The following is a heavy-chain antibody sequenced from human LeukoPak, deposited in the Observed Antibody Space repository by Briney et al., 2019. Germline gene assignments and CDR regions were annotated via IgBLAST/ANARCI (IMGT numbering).Heavy chain of an antibody. CDR3: GRLWEACSGGSGLIDY. J-gene: IGHJ4*02. V-gene: IGHV4-38-2*01. Sequence: SETRSLTCAVSGYSISSGYYWGWIRQPPGKGLEWIGTIYHSGSTYYNPSLKSRVTISVDTSKNQFSLELTSVTAADTAVYYCGRLWEACSGGSGLIDYWGQGTLVTVSS. CDR1: GYSISSGYY. D-gene: IGHD2-15*01. CDR2: IYHSGST.